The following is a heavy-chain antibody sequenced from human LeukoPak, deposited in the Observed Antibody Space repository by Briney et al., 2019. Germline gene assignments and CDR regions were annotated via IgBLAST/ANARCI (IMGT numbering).Heavy chain of an antibody. V-gene: IGHV4-59*01. J-gene: IGHJ3*02. CDR2: IYYSGST. CDR3: ARDGVWGSYRQGAFDI. Sequence: PSETLSLTCTVSGGSISSYYWSWIRQPPGKGLEWIGYIYYSGSTNYNPSLKSRVTISVDTSKNQFSLKLSSVTDADTAVYYCARDGVWGSYRQGAFDIWGQGTMVTVSS. D-gene: IGHD3-16*02. CDR1: GGSISSYY.